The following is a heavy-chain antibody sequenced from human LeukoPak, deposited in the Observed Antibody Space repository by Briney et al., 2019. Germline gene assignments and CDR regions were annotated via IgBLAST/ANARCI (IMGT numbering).Heavy chain of an antibody. CDR2: IYTSGST. V-gene: IGHV4-4*07. J-gene: IGHJ5*02. CDR3: ARDLTVRGTIWFDP. Sequence: SETLSLTCTASDGSISSYYWSWIRQPAGKGLEWIGRIYTSGSTNYNPSLKSRVTMSVDTSKNQFSLKLSSVTAADTAVYYCARDLTVRGTIWFDPWGQGTLVTVSS. CDR1: DGSISSYY. D-gene: IGHD4-11*01.